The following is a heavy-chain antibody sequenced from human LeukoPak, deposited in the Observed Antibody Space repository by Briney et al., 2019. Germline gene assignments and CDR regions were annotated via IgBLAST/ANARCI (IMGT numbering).Heavy chain of an antibody. V-gene: IGHV3-30*18. Sequence: GGSLRLSCAASGFTFSSYGMHWVRQAPGKGLGWVAVISHDGSNKYYADSVKGRFTISRDNSKNTLYLQMNSLRAEDTAVYYCAKVMGSSGYYSEWVYGMDVWGQGTTVTVSS. CDR2: ISHDGSNK. D-gene: IGHD3-22*01. J-gene: IGHJ6*02. CDR3: AKVMGSSGYYSEWVYGMDV. CDR1: GFTFSSYG.